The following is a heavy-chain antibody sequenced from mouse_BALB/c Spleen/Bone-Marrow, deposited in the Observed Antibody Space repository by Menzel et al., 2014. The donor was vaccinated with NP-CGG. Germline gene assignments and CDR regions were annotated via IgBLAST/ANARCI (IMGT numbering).Heavy chain of an antibody. J-gene: IGHJ4*01. CDR1: GYAFTNYW. Sequence: VQLQQSGAELVRPGTSVKVSCKASGYAFTNYWIEWIKQRPGQGLEWIGVINPGSGGINYNEKFKGKATLTADKSSSTDYIQLSSLTSDDSAVYFCARELVRGMDYWGQGTSVTVSS. V-gene: IGHV1-54*01. D-gene: IGHD1-1*01. CDR2: INPGSGGI. CDR3: ARELVRGMDY.